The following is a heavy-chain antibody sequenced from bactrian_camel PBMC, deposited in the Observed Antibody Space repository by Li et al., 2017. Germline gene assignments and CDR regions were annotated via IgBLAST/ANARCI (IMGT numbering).Heavy chain of an antibody. CDR2: IYSDGSNT. CDR3: ATDLIGWSESFNY. D-gene: IGHD6*01. V-gene: IGHV3-2*01. J-gene: IGHJ4*01. Sequence: QVQLVESGGGLVQPGGSLRLSCAASGFTFSSYHMSWVRQAPGKGLERVSTIYSDGSNTYYADSLKERFTISRDNAKNTVYLQMDSLKSEDTALYYCATDLIGWSESFNYWGQGTQVTVS. CDR1: GFTFSSYH.